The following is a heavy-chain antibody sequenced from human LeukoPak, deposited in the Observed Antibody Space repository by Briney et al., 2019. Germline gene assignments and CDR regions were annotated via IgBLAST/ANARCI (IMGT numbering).Heavy chain of an antibody. D-gene: IGHD2-21*02. CDR1: GYTFTGYY. J-gene: IGHJ4*02. V-gene: IGHV1-2*02. CDR2: LNPNSGGT. Sequence: ASVKVSCKASGYTFTGYYLCWVRRARGQGLERMIWLNPNSGGTKYAQKFQGRVTMTRDTSITTAYMVLSRLRSDDTAVYYCARDLLPGVTAMIPQYYFHYWGQGSLVTVSS. CDR3: ARDLLPGVTAMIPQYYFHY.